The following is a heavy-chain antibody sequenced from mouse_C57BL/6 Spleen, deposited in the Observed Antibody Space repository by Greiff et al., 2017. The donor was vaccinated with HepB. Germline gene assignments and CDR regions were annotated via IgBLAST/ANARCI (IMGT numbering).Heavy chain of an antibody. V-gene: IGHV1-53*01. CDR1: GYTFTSYW. CDR3: ARGGSSFQAWFAY. Sequence: QVQLQQPGTELVKPGASVKLSCKASGYTFTSYWMHWVKQRPGQGLEWIGNINPSNGGTNYNEKFKSKATLTVDKSSSTAYRQLSSLTSEDSAVYDCARGGSSFQAWFAYWGQGTLVTVSA. J-gene: IGHJ3*01. D-gene: IGHD1-1*01. CDR2: INPSNGGT.